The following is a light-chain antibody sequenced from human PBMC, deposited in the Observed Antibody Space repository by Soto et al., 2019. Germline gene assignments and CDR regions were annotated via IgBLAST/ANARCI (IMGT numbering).Light chain of an antibody. CDR3: QQSHSTPPT. Sequence: DIQVTQSPSYLSASVGDRVTITCRASQSISSYLNWYQQKPGKAPKLLIYAASSLQSGVPSRFRASGSGTDFTLTISSLQPEDFATFYCQQSHSTPPTFGQGTKLEIK. V-gene: IGKV1-39*01. CDR1: QSISSY. CDR2: AAS. J-gene: IGKJ2*01.